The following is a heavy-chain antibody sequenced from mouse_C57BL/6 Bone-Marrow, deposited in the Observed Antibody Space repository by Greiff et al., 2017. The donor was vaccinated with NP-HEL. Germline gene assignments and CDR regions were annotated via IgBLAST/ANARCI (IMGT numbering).Heavy chain of an antibody. CDR3: ARALYYYGSPPY. J-gene: IGHJ3*01. V-gene: IGHV5-4*03. D-gene: IGHD1-1*01. CDR2: ISDGGSYT. Sequence: EVKLMESGGGLVKPGGSLKLSCAASGFTFSSYAMSWVRQTPEKRLEWVATISDGGSYTYYPDNVKGRFTISRDNAKNNLYLQMSHLKSEDTAMYYCARALYYYGSPPYWGQGTLVTVSA. CDR1: GFTFSSYA.